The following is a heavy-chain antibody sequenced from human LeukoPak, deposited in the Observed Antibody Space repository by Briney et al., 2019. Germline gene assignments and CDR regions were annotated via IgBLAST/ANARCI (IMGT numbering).Heavy chain of an antibody. CDR1: GYTFTSYD. J-gene: IGHJ1*01. V-gene: IGHV1-8*03. D-gene: IGHD6-19*01. CDR3: ARGPAIGIAVAGHLQH. CDR2: MNPNSGNT. Sequence: ASVKVSCTASGYTFTSYDINWVRQAPGQGLEWMGWMNPNSGNTGYAQKFQGRVTITRNTSISTAYMELSSLRSEDTAVYYCARGPAIGIAVAGHLQHWGQGTLVTVSS.